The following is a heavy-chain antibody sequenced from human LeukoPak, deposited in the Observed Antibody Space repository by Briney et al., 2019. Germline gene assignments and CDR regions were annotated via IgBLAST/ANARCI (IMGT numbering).Heavy chain of an antibody. CDR3: ARTGITGTTNYYYYYMDV. CDR2: IYYSGST. V-gene: IGHV4-59*08. CDR1: GGSISRYY. Sequence: SETLSLTCTVSGGSISRYYWSWIRQPPGKGLEWIGYIYYSGSTKYNPSLKSRATISVDTSKNQFSLKLSSVTAADTAIYYCARTGITGTTNYYYYYMDVWGKGTTVTVSS. J-gene: IGHJ6*03. D-gene: IGHD1-7*01.